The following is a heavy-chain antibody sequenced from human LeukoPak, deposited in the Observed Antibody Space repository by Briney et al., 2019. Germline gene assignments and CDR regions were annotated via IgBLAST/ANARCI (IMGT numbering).Heavy chain of an antibody. CDR2: ISGSGGST. V-gene: IGHV3-23*01. CDR3: EKDRESYLSQDY. J-gene: IGHJ4*02. CDR1: GFTFSSYA. Sequence: PGGSLRLSCAASGFTFSSYAMSWVRQAPGKGLEWVSAISGSGGSTYYADSVKGRFTISRDNSKNTLYLQMNSLRAEDTAVYYCEKDRESYLSQDYWGQGTLVTVSS. D-gene: IGHD5/OR15-5a*01.